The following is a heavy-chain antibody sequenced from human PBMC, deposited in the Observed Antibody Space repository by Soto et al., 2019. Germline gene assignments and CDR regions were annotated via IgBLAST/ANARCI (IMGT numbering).Heavy chain of an antibody. V-gene: IGHV3-23*01. CDR3: AKDHSRLWFGAKAVFDY. J-gene: IGHJ4*02. CDR2: ISGSGGST. D-gene: IGHD3-10*01. CDR1: GFTFSSYA. Sequence: GGSLRLSCAASGFTFSSYAMSWVRQAPGKGLEWVSAISGSGGSTYYADSVKGRFTISRDNSKNTLYLQMNSLRAEDTAVYYCAKDHSRLWFGAKAVFDYWGQGTLVTVSS.